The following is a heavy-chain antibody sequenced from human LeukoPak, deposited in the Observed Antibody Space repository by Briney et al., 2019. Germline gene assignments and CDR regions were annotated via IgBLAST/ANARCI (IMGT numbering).Heavy chain of an antibody. D-gene: IGHD6-13*01. CDR1: GGTFSSYA. CDR2: INPSGGST. J-gene: IGHJ4*02. V-gene: IGHV1-46*01. CDR3: ARAGYSSSWYAQGY. Sequence: PGASVKVSCKASGGTFSSYAISWVRQAPGQGLKWMGIINPSGGSTSYAQKFQGRVTMTRDTSTSTVYMELSSLRSEDTAVYYCARAGYSSSWYAQGYWGQGTLVTVSS.